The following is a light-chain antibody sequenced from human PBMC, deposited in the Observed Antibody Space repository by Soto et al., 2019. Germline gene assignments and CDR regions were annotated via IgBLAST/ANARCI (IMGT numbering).Light chain of an antibody. CDR2: GAS. V-gene: IGKV3-20*01. Sequence: EIVLTQSPGTLSLSPGERATLSCRASQSVSSNYLAWYLQKPGQAPILLIYGASTRATGITGRFSGSGSGTDFTLTISRLEPEDFAVYYCQQYGSSPGTFGQGTKVDFK. CDR3: QQYGSSPGT. J-gene: IGKJ1*01. CDR1: QSVSSNY.